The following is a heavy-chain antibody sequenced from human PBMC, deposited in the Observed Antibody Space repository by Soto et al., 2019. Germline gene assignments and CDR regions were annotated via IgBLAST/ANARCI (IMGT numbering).Heavy chain of an antibody. CDR1: GYTFTSYG. CDR2: ISAYNGNT. V-gene: IGHV1-18*01. Sequence: QVQLVKSGAEVKKPGASVKVSCKASGYTFTSYGISWVRQAPGQGLEWMGWISAYNGNTNYAQKLPGRVPRTPATSTRTAYMELSSLRSDDTAVYYCARIVGVVAATPGDIWGQGTMVTVSS. D-gene: IGHD2-15*01. J-gene: IGHJ3*02. CDR3: ARIVGVVAATPGDI.